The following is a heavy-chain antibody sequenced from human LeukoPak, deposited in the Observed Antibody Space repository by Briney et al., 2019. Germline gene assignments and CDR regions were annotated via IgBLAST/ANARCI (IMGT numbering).Heavy chain of an antibody. CDR3: ARYDSPKFDP. J-gene: IGHJ5*02. CDR1: GGSISSYY. Sequence: SETLSLTCTVSGGSISSYYWSWIRQPPGKGLEWIGNIFYSGSTYYSPSLKSRVTISLDTSRNQFSLKLTSVTAADTAVYYCARYDSPKFDPWGQGTLVTVSS. CDR2: IFYSGST. D-gene: IGHD1-1*01. V-gene: IGHV4-59*12.